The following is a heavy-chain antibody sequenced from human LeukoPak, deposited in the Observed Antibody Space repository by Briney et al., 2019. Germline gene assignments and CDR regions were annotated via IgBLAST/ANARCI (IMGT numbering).Heavy chain of an antibody. CDR2: IYYSGST. CDR3: TRANDYGDYVLDAFDI. J-gene: IGHJ3*02. D-gene: IGHD4-17*01. V-gene: IGHV4-59*01. CDR1: GGSISSYY. Sequence: SETLSLTCTVSGGSISSYYWSWIRQPPGKGLEWIGYIYYSGSTNYNPSLKSRVTISVGTSKNQFSLKLSSVTAADTAVYYCTRANDYGDYVLDAFDIWGQGTMVTVSS.